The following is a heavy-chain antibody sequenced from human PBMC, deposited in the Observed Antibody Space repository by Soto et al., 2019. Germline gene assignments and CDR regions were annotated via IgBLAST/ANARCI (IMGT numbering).Heavy chain of an antibody. J-gene: IGHJ6*02. CDR3: ARDYVPTTVTKVRAFYGMDV. D-gene: IGHD4-17*01. V-gene: IGHV1-69*06. CDR1: GGTFSSYA. CDR2: IIPIFGTA. Sequence: SVKVSCKASGGTFSSYAISWVRQAPGQGLEWMGGIIPIFGTANYAQKFQGRVTITADKSTSTAYMELSSLRSEDTAVSYCARDYVPTTVTKVRAFYGMDVWGQGTTVTVSS.